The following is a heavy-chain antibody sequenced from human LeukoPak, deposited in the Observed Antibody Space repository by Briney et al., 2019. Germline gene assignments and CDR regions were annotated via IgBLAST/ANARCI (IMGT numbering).Heavy chain of an antibody. J-gene: IGHJ3*02. CDR2: ISAYNGNT. D-gene: IGHD1-14*01. V-gene: IGHV1-18*01. Sequence: GASVKVSCKASGYTFTSYGISWVRQAPGQGLEWMGWISAYNGNTNYAQKLQGRVTMTTDTSTSTAYMELRSLRSEDTAVYYCARDPYTAREIAFDIWGQGTMVTVSS. CDR1: GYTFTSYG. CDR3: ARDPYTAREIAFDI.